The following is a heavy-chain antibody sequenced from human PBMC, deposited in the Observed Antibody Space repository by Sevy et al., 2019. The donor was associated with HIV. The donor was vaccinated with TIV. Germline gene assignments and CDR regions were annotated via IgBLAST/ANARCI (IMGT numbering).Heavy chain of an antibody. V-gene: IGHV4-59*01. CDR2: IYYRGNT. D-gene: IGHD3-22*01. J-gene: IGHJ5*02. CDR1: TGYINNYY. Sequence: SETLSLTCTVSTGYINNYYWTWVRQSPGKGLEWIGDIYYRGNTNYNPSLESRVSISVDTNKDQFSLTLTSVTGADSAIYYGARAVYGHRRGWYSWLDAWGQGILVTVSS. CDR3: ARAVYGHRRGWYSWLDA.